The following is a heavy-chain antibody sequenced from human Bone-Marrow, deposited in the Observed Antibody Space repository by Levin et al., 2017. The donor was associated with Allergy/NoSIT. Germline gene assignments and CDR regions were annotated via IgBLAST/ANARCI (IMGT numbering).Heavy chain of an antibody. J-gene: IGHJ4*02. CDR3: TTDLRCSGGSCYSGFDY. V-gene: IGHV3-15*01. D-gene: IGHD2-15*01. CDR1: GFTFSNAW. CDR2: IKSKTDGGTT. Sequence: GGSLRLSCAASGFTFSNAWMSWVRQAPGKGLEWVGRIKSKTDGGTTDYAAPVKGRFTISRDDSKNTLYLQMNSLKTEDTAVYYCTTDLRCSGGSCYSGFDYWGQGTLVTVSS.